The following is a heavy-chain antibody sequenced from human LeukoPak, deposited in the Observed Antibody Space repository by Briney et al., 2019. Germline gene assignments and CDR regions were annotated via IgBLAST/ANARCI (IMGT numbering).Heavy chain of an antibody. J-gene: IGHJ5*02. D-gene: IGHD3-22*01. Sequence: SVKVSCKASRGTFSSYAISWVRQAPGQGLEWMGGIIPIFGTANYAQKFQGRVTITADESTSTAYMELSSLRSEDTAVYYCARDYYDSSGYSRYWFDPWGQGTLVTVSS. V-gene: IGHV1-69*01. CDR2: IIPIFGTA. CDR3: ARDYYDSSGYSRYWFDP. CDR1: RGTFSSYA.